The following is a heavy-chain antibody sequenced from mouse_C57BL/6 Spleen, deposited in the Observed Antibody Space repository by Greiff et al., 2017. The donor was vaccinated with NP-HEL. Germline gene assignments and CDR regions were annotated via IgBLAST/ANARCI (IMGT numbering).Heavy chain of an antibody. V-gene: IGHV1-81*01. CDR1: GYTFTSYG. Sequence: QVQLQQSGAELARPGASVKLSCKASGYTFTSYGISWVKQRTGQGLEWIGEIYPSTGGTTYNQKFKAKGTLTVDKSSSTAYMQLKSLKSEDSAVYYCARRGGENYDGSVLDYWGQGTTLTVSS. D-gene: IGHD1-1*01. J-gene: IGHJ2*01. CDR3: ARRGGENYDGSVLDY. CDR2: IYPSTGGT.